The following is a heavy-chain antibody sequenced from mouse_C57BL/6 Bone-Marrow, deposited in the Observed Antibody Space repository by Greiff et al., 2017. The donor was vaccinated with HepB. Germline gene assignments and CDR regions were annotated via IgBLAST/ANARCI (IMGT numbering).Heavy chain of an antibody. Sequence: EVKLMESGGDLVKPGGSLKLSCAASGFTFSSYGMSWVRQTPDKRLEWVATISSGGSYTYYPDSVKGRFTISRDNAKNTLYLQMRSLKSEDTAMFYCAIPDYYAMDFWGQGTSVTVSS. J-gene: IGHJ4*01. V-gene: IGHV5-6*01. CDR3: AIPDYYAMDF. CDR1: GFTFSSYG. CDR2: ISSGGSYT.